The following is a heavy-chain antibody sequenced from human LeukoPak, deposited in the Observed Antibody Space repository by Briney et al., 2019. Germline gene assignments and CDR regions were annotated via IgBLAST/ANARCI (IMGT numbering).Heavy chain of an antibody. CDR3: ARLGGDIVATIRAYYYYYMDV. D-gene: IGHD5-12*01. CDR2: ISSGSSYM. V-gene: IGHV3-21*01. J-gene: IGHJ6*03. Sequence: GGSLRLSCAASGFTFSDYTMNWVRQALGKGLEWVSSISSGSSYMYYADSVKGRFTISRDNAKNSLYLQMNSLRAEDTAVYYCARLGGDIVATIRAYYYYYMDVWGKGTTVTVSS. CDR1: GFTFSDYT.